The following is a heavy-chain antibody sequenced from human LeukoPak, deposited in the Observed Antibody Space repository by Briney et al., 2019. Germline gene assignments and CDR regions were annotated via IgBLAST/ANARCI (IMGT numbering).Heavy chain of an antibody. V-gene: IGHV1-18*01. D-gene: IGHD1-26*01. CDR1: GYTFTSYG. CDR3: ASNDPRRPVGVFDP. J-gene: IGHJ5*02. CDR2: ISAYNGNT. Sequence: GASVKVSCKASGYTFTSYGISWGRQAPGQGLEWMGWISAYNGNTNYAQKLQGRVTMTTDTSTSTAYMELRSLRSDDTAVYYCASNDPRRPVGVFDPWGQGTLVTVSS.